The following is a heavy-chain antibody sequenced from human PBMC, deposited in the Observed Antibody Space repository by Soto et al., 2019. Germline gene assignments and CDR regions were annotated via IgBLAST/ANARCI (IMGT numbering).Heavy chain of an antibody. CDR2: IIPIFGTA. Sequence: SAKVSCKASAGTFSSYAISWVRQAPGQGLEWMGGIIPIFGTANYAQKFQGRVTITADESTSTAYMELSSLRSEDTAVYYCARLLYSSFLFDPWGQGTLVTVSS. V-gene: IGHV1-69*13. D-gene: IGHD6-6*01. J-gene: IGHJ5*02. CDR3: ARLLYSSFLFDP. CDR1: AGTFSSYA.